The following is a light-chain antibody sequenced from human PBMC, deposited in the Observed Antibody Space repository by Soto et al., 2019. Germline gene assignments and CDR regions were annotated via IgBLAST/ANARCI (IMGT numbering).Light chain of an antibody. CDR1: QGVSRK. J-gene: IGKJ4*01. CDR2: DAS. Sequence: DIVMTQSPATLSVAPGERVTFSCRASQGVSRKLAWYQHKPGQAPRLLINDASTRATGVPARFSGWGSGTEFTLTISSLQSEDFAVYYCQQYHNWPLTFGGGTKVDIK. CDR3: QQYHNWPLT. V-gene: IGKV3-15*01.